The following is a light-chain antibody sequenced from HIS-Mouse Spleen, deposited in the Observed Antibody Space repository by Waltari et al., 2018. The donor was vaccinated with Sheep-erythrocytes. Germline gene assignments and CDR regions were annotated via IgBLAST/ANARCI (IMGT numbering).Light chain of an antibody. Sequence: SYELTQPPSVSVSPGQKASITCSADKLGDKYSCWYQQKPGQAPVLVIHQDSKRPSGIPDRFSGSNSGNTATLTISGTPAMDEADYYCQAWDSSTYVFGTGPKVTVL. CDR3: QAWDSSTYV. CDR1: KLGDKY. CDR2: QDS. V-gene: IGLV3-1*01. J-gene: IGLJ1*01.